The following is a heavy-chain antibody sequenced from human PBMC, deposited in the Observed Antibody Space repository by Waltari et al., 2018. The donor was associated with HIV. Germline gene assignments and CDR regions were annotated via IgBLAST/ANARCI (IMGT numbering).Heavy chain of an antibody. CDR3: ARDSFGFDF. V-gene: IGHV6-1*02. Sequence: QVQLEQSGPGLVKPSQTLSVSCGISGDRLSSNTAAWNWIRMSPSRGLEWLGRTSRRSEWDYDDAGPLQGRLRIEADTSHNRFTLHLNSGTPEDTAIYFCARDSFGFDFWGQGTLVTVS. J-gene: IGHJ4*02. CDR1: GDRLSSNTAA. CDR2: TSRRSEWDY. D-gene: IGHD3-9*01.